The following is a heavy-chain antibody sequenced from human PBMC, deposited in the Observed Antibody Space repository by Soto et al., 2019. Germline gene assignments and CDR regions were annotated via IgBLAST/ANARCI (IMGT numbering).Heavy chain of an antibody. Sequence: QVQLVQSGAEVKKTWSSVKVSCKTSGGTFSTFGISWVRQAPGQGLELMGGIIPFFGTAEYSQKFEDRITITADESTNTVYMDLRSLTSEDTAIYYCARTAPMDAGDKYYYDFWGQGALVTVSS. CDR2: IIPFFGTA. CDR1: GGTFSTFG. CDR3: ARTAPMDAGDKYYYDF. J-gene: IGHJ4*02. V-gene: IGHV1-69*01. D-gene: IGHD3-16*01.